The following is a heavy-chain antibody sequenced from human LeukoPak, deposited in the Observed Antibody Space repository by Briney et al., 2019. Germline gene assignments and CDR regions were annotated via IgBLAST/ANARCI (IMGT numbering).Heavy chain of an antibody. D-gene: IGHD6-19*01. CDR1: GYTFTGYY. V-gene: IGHV1-2*06. Sequence: ASVKVSCKASGYTFTGYYMHWVRRAPGQGLEWMGRINPNSGGTNYAQKFQGRVTMTRDTSISTAYMELSRLRSDDTAVYYCARLAPGSGGYSSVWDIDYWGQGTLVTVSS. CDR3: ARLAPGSGGYSSVWDIDY. CDR2: INPNSGGT. J-gene: IGHJ4*02.